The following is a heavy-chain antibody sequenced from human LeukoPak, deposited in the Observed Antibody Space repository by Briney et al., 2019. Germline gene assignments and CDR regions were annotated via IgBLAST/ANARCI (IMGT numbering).Heavy chain of an antibody. V-gene: IGHV1-2*02. D-gene: IGHD2-21*02. Sequence: ASVKVSCKASGYTFTGYYMHWVRQAPGQGLEWMGWINPNSGGTNYAQKFQGRVTMTRDTSISTAYMELSRLRSDDTAVYYCARDPVVVVTAGYNWFDPWGQGTLVTVSS. J-gene: IGHJ5*02. CDR2: INPNSGGT. CDR1: GYTFTGYY. CDR3: ARDPVVVVTAGYNWFDP.